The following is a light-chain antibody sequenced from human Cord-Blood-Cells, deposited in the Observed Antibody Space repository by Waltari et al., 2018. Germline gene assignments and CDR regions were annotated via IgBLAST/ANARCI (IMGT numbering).Light chain of an antibody. CDR2: DAS. CDR3: QQRSNWPPIT. CDR1: QSVSSY. J-gene: IGKJ5*01. V-gene: IGKV3-11*01. Sequence: EIVLTQSPATLSLSPGERATLSCRASQSVSSYLACDQQKPGQAPRLLIYDASNRATGIPARFSGSGSGTDFTLTISSLEPEDFAVYYCQQRSNWPPITFGQGTRLEIK.